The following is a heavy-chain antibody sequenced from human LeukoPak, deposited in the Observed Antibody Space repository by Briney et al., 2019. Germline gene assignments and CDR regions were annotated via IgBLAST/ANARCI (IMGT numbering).Heavy chain of an antibody. CDR1: GGTFSSYA. J-gene: IGHJ5*02. CDR2: ISAYNGNT. Sequence: ASVKVSCTASGGTFSSYAISWVRQAPGQGLEWMGWISAYNGNTNYAQKLQGRVTMTTDTSTSTAYMELRSLRSDDTAVYYCARAEGFAEFDPWGQGTLVTVSS. CDR3: ARAEGFAEFDP. V-gene: IGHV1-18*01.